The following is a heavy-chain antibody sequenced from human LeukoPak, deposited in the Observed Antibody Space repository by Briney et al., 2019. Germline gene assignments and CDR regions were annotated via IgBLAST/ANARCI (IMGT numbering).Heavy chain of an antibody. CDR1: GFTVSENY. D-gene: IGHD3-16*01. Sequence: PGGSLRLSCAVSGFTVSENYMTWVRQAPGKGLEWVSVIYSGGSTYYADSVKGRFTISRDNSKNTVYLQMNSLRVEDTAVYYCARDWGLPEYLHHWGQGTLVTVSS. CDR2: IYSGGST. CDR3: ARDWGLPEYLHH. J-gene: IGHJ1*01. V-gene: IGHV3-53*01.